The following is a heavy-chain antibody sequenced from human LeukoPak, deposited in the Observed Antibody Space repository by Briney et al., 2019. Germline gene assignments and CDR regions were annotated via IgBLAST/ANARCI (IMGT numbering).Heavy chain of an antibody. CDR2: IYSGAGT. D-gene: IGHD3-22*01. J-gene: IGHJ4*02. V-gene: IGHV3-53*01. CDR3: ARGSSGYSFDY. CDR1: AFTVSSNY. Sequence: GSLRLSCAVFAFTVSSNYMSWVRQPPGHGLEWVSVIYSGAGTHYADSVKGRFTISRDNSKNTLYLQMNSLRVEDTAVYYCARGSSGYSFDYWGQGTLVTVSS.